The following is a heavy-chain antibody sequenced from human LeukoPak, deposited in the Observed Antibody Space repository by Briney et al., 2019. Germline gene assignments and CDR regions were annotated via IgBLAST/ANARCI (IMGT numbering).Heavy chain of an antibody. CDR1: GGSISSGGYY. D-gene: IGHD2-2*01. CDR2: IYYSGST. CDR3: ARGYCSSTSCYLADY. Sequence: PSQTLSLTCTVSGGSISSGGYYWSWIRQHPGKGLEWIGYIYYSGSTYYSPSLKSRVTISVDTSKNQFSLKLSSVTAADTAVYYCARGYCSSTSCYLADYWGQGTLVTVSS. J-gene: IGHJ4*02. V-gene: IGHV4-31*03.